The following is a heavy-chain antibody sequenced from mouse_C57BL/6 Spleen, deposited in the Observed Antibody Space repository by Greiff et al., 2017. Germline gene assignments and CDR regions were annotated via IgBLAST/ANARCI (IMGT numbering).Heavy chain of an antibody. CDR1: GFTFSSYA. V-gene: IGHV5-4*01. Sequence: EVKLQESGGGLVKPGGSLKLSCAASGFTFSSYAMSWVRQTPEKRLEWVATISDGGSYTYYPDNVKGRFTISRDNAKNNLYLQMSHLKSEDTAMYYCARDSTTVVSYWYFGVWGTGTTVTVSS. CDR3: ARDSTTVVSYWYFGV. CDR2: ISDGGSYT. J-gene: IGHJ1*03. D-gene: IGHD1-1*01.